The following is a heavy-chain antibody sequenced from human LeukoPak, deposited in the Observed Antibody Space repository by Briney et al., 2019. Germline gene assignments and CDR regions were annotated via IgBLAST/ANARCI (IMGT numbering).Heavy chain of an antibody. J-gene: IGHJ4*02. CDR1: GFTFSSYS. Sequence: GGSLRLSCAASGFTFSSYSMNWVRQAPGKGLEWVSYISSSSSTIYYADSVKGRFTISRDNAKSSLYLQMNSLRAEDTAVYYCARVGYYDSSGYLELGGQGTLVTVSS. V-gene: IGHV3-48*04. D-gene: IGHD3-22*01. CDR3: ARVGYYDSSGYLEL. CDR2: ISSSSSTI.